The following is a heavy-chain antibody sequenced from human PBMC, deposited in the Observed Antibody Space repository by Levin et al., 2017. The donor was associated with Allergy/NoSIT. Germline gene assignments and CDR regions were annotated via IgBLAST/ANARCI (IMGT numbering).Heavy chain of an antibody. J-gene: IGHJ6*02. D-gene: IGHD6-6*01. CDR3: ARDGLDGLDV. CDR2: MHPNSGNR. CDR1: GYTFTGYD. V-gene: IGHV1-8*01. Sequence: DSVKVSCKASGYTFTGYDINWVRQAPGQGLEWMGWMHPNSGNRGFAQKFQGRVTMARHTSIHTAYMALSSLRCEDTAVYYCARDGLDGLDVWGQGTTVTVS.